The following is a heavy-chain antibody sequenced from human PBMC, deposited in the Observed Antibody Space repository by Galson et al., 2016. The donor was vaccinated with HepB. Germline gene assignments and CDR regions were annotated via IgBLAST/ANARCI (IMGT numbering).Heavy chain of an antibody. V-gene: IGHV1-3*01. CDR1: GYSFTSYN. Sequence: SVKVSCKASGYSFTSYNIHWVRQAPVQRLDWMGWINAGNGHTEHSQKFQGRLTVTSDTSANTVYLELSSLSSEETAVYYCARPLVSGLDFYFFGLGVWGQGTTVTVSS. CDR3: ARPLVSGLDFYFFGLGV. CDR2: INAGNGHT. J-gene: IGHJ6*02. D-gene: IGHD3-16*02.